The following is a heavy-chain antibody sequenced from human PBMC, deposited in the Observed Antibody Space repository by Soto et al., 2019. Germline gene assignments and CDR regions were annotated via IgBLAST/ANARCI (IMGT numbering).Heavy chain of an antibody. Sequence: EVRLVQSGAEMKKPGDSLKISCQAAGYSFSDYWIVWVRQMPGKGLEWMGTVYGADSDSRYSPAFQGHVTISADRSTNTAYLQWSSLKASDTATYFCARGWNQFDSWGQGTLVTVSS. CDR2: VYGADSDS. CDR3: ARGWNQFDS. J-gene: IGHJ4*02. D-gene: IGHD1-1*01. V-gene: IGHV5-51*01. CDR1: GYSFSDYW.